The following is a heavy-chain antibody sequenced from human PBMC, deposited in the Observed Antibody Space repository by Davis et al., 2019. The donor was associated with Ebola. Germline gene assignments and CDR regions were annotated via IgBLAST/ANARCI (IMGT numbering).Heavy chain of an antibody. D-gene: IGHD6-6*01. J-gene: IGHJ6*04. CDR3: AREDRAVSSIAARYYYYYGMDV. Sequence: ASVTVSCKASGYTFTSYYMHWVRQAPGQGLEWMGIINPSGCSTSYAQKFQGRVTMTRDTSTSTVYMELSSLRSEDTAVYYCAREDRAVSSIAARYYYYYGMDVWGKGTTVTVSS. CDR1: GYTFTSYY. CDR2: INPSGCST. V-gene: IGHV1-46*01.